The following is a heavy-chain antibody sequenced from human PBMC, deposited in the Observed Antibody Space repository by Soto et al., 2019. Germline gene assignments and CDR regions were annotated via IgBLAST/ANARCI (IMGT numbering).Heavy chain of an antibody. CDR1: GFSLSNARMG. D-gene: IGHD3-10*01. CDR2: SFSNDEK. J-gene: IGHJ4*02. V-gene: IGHV2-26*01. Sequence: QVTLKESGPVLVKPTETLTLTCTVSGFSLSNARMGVSWIRQPPGKALEWLAHSFSNDEKSYSTSLKSRLTISNDTSKSQVVLTMTNMDPVDTATYYCARVQITMVRGVRSTPFDYWGQGTLVTVSS. CDR3: ARVQITMVRGVRSTPFDY.